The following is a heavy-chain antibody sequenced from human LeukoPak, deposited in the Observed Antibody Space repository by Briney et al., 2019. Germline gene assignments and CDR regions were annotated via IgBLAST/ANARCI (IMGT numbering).Heavy chain of an antibody. CDR3: ARDLSGPTII. CDR1: GFNLSSYW. D-gene: IGHD5-12*01. Sequence: GGFLRLSCAASGFNLSSYWMHWVRQAPGKGLAWVSRISTDGSRTNYADSVRGRFTISRDNAKNTLYLQMSSLRAEDTAVYYCARDLSGPTIIWGQGTMVTVSS. J-gene: IGHJ3*02. CDR2: ISTDGSRT. V-gene: IGHV3-74*01.